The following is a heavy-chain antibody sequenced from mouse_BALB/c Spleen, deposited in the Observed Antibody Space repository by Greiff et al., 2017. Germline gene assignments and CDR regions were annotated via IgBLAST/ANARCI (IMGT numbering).Heavy chain of an antibody. CDR2: IYPSDSYT. CDR1: GYTFTSYW. CDR3: TRGVYAMDY. V-gene: IGHV1-69*02. Sequence: VQLQQPGAELVRPGASVKLSCKASGYTFTSYWINWVKQRPGQGLEWIGNIYPSDSYTNYNQKFKDKATLTVDKSSSTAYMQLSSPTSEDSAVYYCTRGVYAMDYWGQGTSVTVSS. J-gene: IGHJ4*01.